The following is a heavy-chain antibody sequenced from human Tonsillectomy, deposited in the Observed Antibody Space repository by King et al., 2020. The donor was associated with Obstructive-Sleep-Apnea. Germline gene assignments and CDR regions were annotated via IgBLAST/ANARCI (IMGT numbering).Heavy chain of an antibody. J-gene: IGHJ5*02. CDR3: ARGSGSSSFSWFDP. V-gene: IGHV1-46*01. Sequence: QLVQSGAEVKKPGASVKVSCKASGYTFTSYHLQWVRQAPGQGFEWMGIFNPSVGRTTYAQKYQGRVTMTRDTPTTTFYMEVSSLRSEDTAVYYCARGSGSSSFSWFDPWGQGTLVTVSS. CDR1: GYTFTSYH. CDR2: FNPSVGRT. D-gene: IGHD3-10*01.